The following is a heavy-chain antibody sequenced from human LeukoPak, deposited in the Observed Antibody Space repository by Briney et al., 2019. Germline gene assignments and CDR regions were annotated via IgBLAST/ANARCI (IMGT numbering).Heavy chain of an antibody. J-gene: IGHJ4*02. Sequence: TSSETLSLTCTVSGGSINSGDYYWSWIRQHPAKGLEWIGYINHSGSSYSSPPLKSRVTMSVDTSKNQFSLKLSSVTAADSAVYYCATTSKVGYCNGGSCYQFDSWGQGTLVTVSS. CDR3: ATTSKVGYCNGGSCYQFDS. D-gene: IGHD2-15*01. CDR2: INHSGSS. V-gene: IGHV4-31*03. CDR1: GGSINSGDYY.